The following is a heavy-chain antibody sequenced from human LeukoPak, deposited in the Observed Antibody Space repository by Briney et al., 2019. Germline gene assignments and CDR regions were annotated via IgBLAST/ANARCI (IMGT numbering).Heavy chain of an antibody. CDR3: ARDKEYSSSLAYYYYYMDV. CDR1: GYTFTGYY. CDR2: INPNSGGT. V-gene: IGHV1-2*02. J-gene: IGHJ6*03. D-gene: IGHD6-6*01. Sequence: ASVKVSCKASGYTFTGYYMHWVRQAPGQGLEWMGWINPNSGGTNYAQKFQGRVIMTRDTSISTAYMELSRLRSDDTAVYYCARDKEYSSSLAYYYYYMDVWGKGTTVTVSS.